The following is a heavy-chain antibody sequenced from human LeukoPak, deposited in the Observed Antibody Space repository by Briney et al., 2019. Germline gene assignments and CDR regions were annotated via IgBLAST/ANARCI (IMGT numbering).Heavy chain of an antibody. V-gene: IGHV4-34*01. Sequence: PSETLSLTCAVYGGSFSGYYWSWIRQPPGKGLEWIGEINHSGSTNYNPSLKSRVTISVDTSKNQFSLKLSSVTAADTAVYYCASLTTAEAFDIWGQGTMVTVSS. J-gene: IGHJ3*02. D-gene: IGHD3-22*01. CDR3: ASLTTAEAFDI. CDR1: GGSFSGYY. CDR2: INHSGST.